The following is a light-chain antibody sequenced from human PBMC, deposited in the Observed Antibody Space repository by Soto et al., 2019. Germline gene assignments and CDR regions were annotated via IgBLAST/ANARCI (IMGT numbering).Light chain of an antibody. J-gene: IGLJ1*01. CDR3: SSYTSSSSLWV. CDR2: DVS. CDR1: SSDVGGYNY. V-gene: IGLV2-14*01. Sequence: QSALTQPASVSGSPGQSITISCTGTSSDVGGYNYVSWYQRHPGKAPKLMIYDVSNRPSGVSNRFSGSKSGNTASLTISGLQAEDEDDYYCSSYTSSSSLWVFGTGTKVTVL.